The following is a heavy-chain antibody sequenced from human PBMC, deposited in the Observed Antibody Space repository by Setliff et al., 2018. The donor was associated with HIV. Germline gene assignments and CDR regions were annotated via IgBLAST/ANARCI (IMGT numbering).Heavy chain of an antibody. V-gene: IGHV4-39*07. J-gene: IGHJ4*02. D-gene: IGHD6-19*01. Sequence: PSETLSLTCTVSGGLISSSGSYWGWIRQPPGKGLEWIGNIYSTGRTYYKLSLESRVTISIDTSKNQLSLNVNSVTAADTAVYYCARAKQWLAELDYWGQGTLVTVSS. CDR3: ARAKQWLAELDY. CDR2: IYSTGRT. CDR1: GGLISSSGSY.